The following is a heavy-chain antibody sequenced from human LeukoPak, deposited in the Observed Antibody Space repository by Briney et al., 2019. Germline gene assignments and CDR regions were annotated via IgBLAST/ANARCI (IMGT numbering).Heavy chain of an antibody. CDR3: AKSCSSTSCPIDY. D-gene: IGHD2-2*01. Sequence: GRSLRLSCAASGFTFSSYGMHWVRQAPGKGLEWVAVISFDGSDKYYADSVKGRFTISRDNAKNSLYLQMNSLRAEDTALYYCAKSCSSTSCPIDYWGQGTLVTVSS. CDR1: GFTFSSYG. V-gene: IGHV3-30*18. J-gene: IGHJ4*02. CDR2: ISFDGSDK.